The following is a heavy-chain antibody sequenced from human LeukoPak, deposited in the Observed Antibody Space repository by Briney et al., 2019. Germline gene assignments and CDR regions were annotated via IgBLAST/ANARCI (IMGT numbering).Heavy chain of an antibody. CDR1: GGSISGSSYY. CDR2: IYYSGST. V-gene: IGHV4-39*02. CDR3: ARDGHQWELTWYFDL. Sequence: PSETLSLTCTVSGGSISGSSYYWGWIRQPPGKGLEWIGSIYYSGSTYYNPSLKSRVTISVDTSKNQFSLKLSSVTAADAAVYYCARDGHQWELTWYFDLWGRGTLVTVSS. J-gene: IGHJ2*01. D-gene: IGHD1-26*01.